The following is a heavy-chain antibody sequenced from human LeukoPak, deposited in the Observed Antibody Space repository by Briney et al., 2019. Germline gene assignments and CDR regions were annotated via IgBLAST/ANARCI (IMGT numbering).Heavy chain of an antibody. CDR2: IYNSGST. J-gene: IGHJ3*02. V-gene: IGHV4-59*01. D-gene: IGHD3-9*01. CDR1: GGSISTYY. Sequence: SETLSLTCTVSGGSISTYYWSWIRQPPGKGLEWIGHIYNSGSTNYSPSLKSRVTISVDTSKNQFSLKLSSVTAADTAVYYCASNYYDILTGYGAFDIWGQGTMVTVSS. CDR3: ASNYYDILTGYGAFDI.